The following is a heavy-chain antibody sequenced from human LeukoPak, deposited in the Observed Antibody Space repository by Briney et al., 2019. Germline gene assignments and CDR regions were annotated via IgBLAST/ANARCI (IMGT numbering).Heavy chain of an antibody. Sequence: SETLSLTCAVYGGSFSGYYWSWIRQPPGKGLEWIGENNHRGSTNYNPSLKSRVTISVDTSKNQFSLELSSVTAADTAVYYCARQTSYYFYGSGSYGYWGQGTLVTVSS. CDR2: NNHRGST. D-gene: IGHD3-10*01. V-gene: IGHV4-34*01. CDR3: ARQTSYYFYGSGSYGY. CDR1: GGSFSGYY. J-gene: IGHJ4*02.